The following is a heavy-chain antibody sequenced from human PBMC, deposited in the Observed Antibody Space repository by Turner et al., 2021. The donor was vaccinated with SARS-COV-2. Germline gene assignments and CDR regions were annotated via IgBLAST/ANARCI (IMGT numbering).Heavy chain of an antibody. V-gene: IGHV3-9*01. CDR3: AKDFGRDGHSSSWDYYYGMDV. CDR1: GFTFDAYA. CDR2: ITWNSGII. Sequence: VQLVESGGGVVQPGRSLRLSCAASGFTFDAYAMHWVRQAPGKGLEWVSGITWNSGIIGYADSVKGRFTISRYNAKNSLYLQMNSLRAEDTALYYCAKDFGRDGHSSSWDYYYGMDVWGQGTTVTVSS. J-gene: IGHJ6*02. D-gene: IGHD6-6*01.